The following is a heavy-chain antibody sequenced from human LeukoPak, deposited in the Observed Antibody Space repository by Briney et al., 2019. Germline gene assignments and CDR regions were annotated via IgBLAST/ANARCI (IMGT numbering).Heavy chain of an antibody. V-gene: IGHV3-30*02. D-gene: IGHD6-19*01. CDR3: ARRSSSGWYPDYYYYYMDV. Sequence: GGSLRLSCATSEFTFSNYGMHWVRQAPGKGLERVAFIRYDGTNKYYADSVKGRFTISRDNSKNTLYLKMNSLRGEDTAVYYCARRSSSGWYPDYYYYYMDVWGKGTTVTISS. CDR2: IRYDGTNK. CDR1: EFTFSNYG. J-gene: IGHJ6*03.